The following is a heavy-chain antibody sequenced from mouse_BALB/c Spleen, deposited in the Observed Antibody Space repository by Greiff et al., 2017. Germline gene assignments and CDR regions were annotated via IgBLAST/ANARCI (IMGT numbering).Heavy chain of an antibody. D-gene: IGHD1-1*01. CDR3: ARQTVGYAMDY. J-gene: IGHJ4*01. V-gene: IGHV5-6-5*01. CDR1: GFTFSSYA. CDR2: ISSGGST. Sequence: DVQLVESGGGLVKPGGSLKLSCAASGFTFSSYAMSWVRQTPEKRLEWVASISSGGSTYYPDSVKGRFTISRDNARNILYLQMSSLRSEDTAVYYCARQTVGYAMDYWGQGTSVTVSS.